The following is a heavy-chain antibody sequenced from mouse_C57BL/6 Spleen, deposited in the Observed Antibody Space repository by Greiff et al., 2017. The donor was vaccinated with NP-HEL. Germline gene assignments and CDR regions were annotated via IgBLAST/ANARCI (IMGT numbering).Heavy chain of an antibody. V-gene: IGHV5-4*01. Sequence: DVHLVESGGGLVKPGGSLKLSCAASGFTFSSYAMSWVRQTPEKRLEWVATISDGGSYTYYPDNVKGRFTISRDNAKNNLYLQMSHLKSEDTAMYYCARDGKLGLPFAYWGQGTLVTVSA. J-gene: IGHJ3*01. CDR1: GFTFSSYA. D-gene: IGHD4-1*01. CDR2: ISDGGSYT. CDR3: ARDGKLGLPFAY.